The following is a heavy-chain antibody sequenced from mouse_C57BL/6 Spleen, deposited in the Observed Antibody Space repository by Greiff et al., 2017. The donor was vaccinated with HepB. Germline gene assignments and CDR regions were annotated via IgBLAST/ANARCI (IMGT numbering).Heavy chain of an antibody. D-gene: IGHD2-1*01. CDR2: IYPGDGDT. J-gene: IGHJ3*01. CDR1: GYAFSSSW. Sequence: QVQLKESGPELVKPGASVKISCKASGYAFSSSWMNWVKQRPGKGLEWIGRIYPGDGDTNYNGKFKGKATLTADKSSSTAYMQLSSLTSEDSAVYFCARGDYGIWFAYWGQGTLVTVSA. V-gene: IGHV1-82*01. CDR3: ARGDYGIWFAY.